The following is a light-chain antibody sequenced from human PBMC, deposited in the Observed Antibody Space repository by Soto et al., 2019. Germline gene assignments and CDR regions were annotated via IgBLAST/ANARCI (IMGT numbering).Light chain of an antibody. CDR1: QSIGNH. Sequence: DIQMTQSPSSLSASVGDRVTITCRASQSIGNHLNWYQQKPGKAPEFLIYAASNLQSGVPSRFSGSGSATDFTLTVNSLQPEDCATYYCQQSHSSPITFGQGTRLEIK. V-gene: IGKV1-39*01. CDR3: QQSHSSPIT. J-gene: IGKJ5*01. CDR2: AAS.